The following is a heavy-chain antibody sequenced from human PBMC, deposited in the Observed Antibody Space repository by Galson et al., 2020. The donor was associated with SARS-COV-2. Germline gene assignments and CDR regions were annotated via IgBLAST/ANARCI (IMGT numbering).Heavy chain of an antibody. V-gene: IGHV4-30-4*01. CDR2: IYYSGST. CDR1: GGSISSGDYY. J-gene: IGHJ3*02. D-gene: IGHD2-21*02. Sequence: SETLSLTCTVSGGSISSGDYYWSWIRQPPGKGLEWIGYIYYSGSTYYNPSLKSRVTISVDTSKNQFSLKLSSVTAADTAVYYCARYLAYCGGDCYRGGLDAFDIWGQGTMVTVSS. CDR3: ARYLAYCGGDCYRGGLDAFDI.